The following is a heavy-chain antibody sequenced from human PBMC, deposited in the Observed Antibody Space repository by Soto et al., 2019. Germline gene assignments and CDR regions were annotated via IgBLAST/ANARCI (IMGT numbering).Heavy chain of an antibody. Sequence: QVQLVQSGAEVKKPGSSVKVSCKASGGTFSSYTISWVRQAPGQGLEWMGRIIPILGIANYAQKFQGRVTITADKSTSTAYMELSSLRSEDTAVYYCARDWVVTAPPTPWRFDPWGQGTLVTVSS. CDR2: IIPILGIA. D-gene: IGHD2-21*02. J-gene: IGHJ5*02. CDR3: ARDWVVTAPPTPWRFDP. CDR1: GGTFSSYT. V-gene: IGHV1-69*08.